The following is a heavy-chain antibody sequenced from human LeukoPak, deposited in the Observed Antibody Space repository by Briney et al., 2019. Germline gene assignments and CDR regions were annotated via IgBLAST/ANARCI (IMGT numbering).Heavy chain of an antibody. J-gene: IGHJ4*02. CDR1: GGSISSYY. V-gene: IGHV4-4*07. D-gene: IGHD6-13*01. Sequence: SEALSLTCTVSGGSISSYYWSWIRQPAGKGLEWIGRIYTSGSTNYNPSLKSRVTISVDTSKNQFSLKLSSVTAADTAVYYCARGAELVPPNYYFDYWGQGTLVTVSS. CDR3: ARGAELVPPNYYFDY. CDR2: IYTSGST.